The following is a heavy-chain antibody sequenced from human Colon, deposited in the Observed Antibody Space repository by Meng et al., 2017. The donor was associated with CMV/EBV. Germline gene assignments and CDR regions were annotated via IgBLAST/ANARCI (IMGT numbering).Heavy chain of an antibody. CDR3: AGQSGLDY. V-gene: IGHV3-15*01. D-gene: IGHD2-8*02. CDR1: GFTFSDAW. J-gene: IGHJ4*02. CDR2: IKPTADGGTT. Sequence: GGPLSLSCAATGFTFSDAWMHWVRQAPGKGLEWVGRIKPTADGGTTHYAAPVKGRFTISRDDSKNTLYLQMNSLKTEDTGVYYCAGQSGLDYWGQGTLVTVSS.